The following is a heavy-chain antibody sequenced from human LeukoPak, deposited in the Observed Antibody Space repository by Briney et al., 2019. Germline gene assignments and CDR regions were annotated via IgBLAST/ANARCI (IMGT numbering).Heavy chain of an antibody. V-gene: IGHV3-23*01. J-gene: IGHJ4*02. CDR2: ISGGGAST. D-gene: IGHD6-19*01. CDR1: GFTFSSYA. Sequence: GGSLRLSCAASGFTFSSYAMSWVRQAPGKGLEWVSAISGGGASTYYADSVKGRFTISRDNSKNTLYLQMNSLRAEDTAVYYCAKVGAAGIAVVLVDYWGQGTLVTVSS. CDR3: AKVGAAGIAVVLVDY.